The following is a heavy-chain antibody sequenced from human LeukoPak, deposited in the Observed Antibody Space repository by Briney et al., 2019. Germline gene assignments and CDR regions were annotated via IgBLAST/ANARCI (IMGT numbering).Heavy chain of an antibody. D-gene: IGHD4-17*01. CDR3: ARSTVTPYYFDY. CDR2: IYYSGST. V-gene: IGHV4-59*01. CDR1: GGSISSYY. Sequence: SGTLSLTCTVSGGSISSYYWSWIRQPPGKGLEWIGYIYYSGSTNYNPSLKSRVTISVDTSKNQFSLKLSSVTAADTAVYYCARSTVTPYYFDYWGQGTLVTVSS. J-gene: IGHJ4*02.